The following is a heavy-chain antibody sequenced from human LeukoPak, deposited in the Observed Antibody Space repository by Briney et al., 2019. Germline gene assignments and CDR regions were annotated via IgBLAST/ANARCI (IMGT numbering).Heavy chain of an antibody. V-gene: IGHV3-30-3*01. D-gene: IGHD6-13*01. CDR2: ISYDGSNK. CDR1: GFTFSSYA. Sequence: GGSLRLSCAASGFTFSSYAMHWVRQAPGKGLEWVAVISYDGSNKYYADSVKGRFTISRDNSKNTLYLQMNSLRAEDTAVYYCARDGGSQGYFDLWGRGTLVTVSS. CDR3: ARDGGSQGYFDL. J-gene: IGHJ2*01.